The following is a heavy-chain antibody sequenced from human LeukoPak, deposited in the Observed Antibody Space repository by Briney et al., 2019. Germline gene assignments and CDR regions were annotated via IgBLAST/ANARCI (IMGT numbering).Heavy chain of an antibody. CDR1: GSTVSNNY. CDR3: ARVGPGGDGYNYGYFDY. D-gene: IGHD5-24*01. J-gene: IGHJ4*02. V-gene: IGHV3-53*01. CDR2: IYGGGST. Sequence: PGGSLRLSCAASGSTVSNNYMSWVRQAPGKGLEWFSVIYGGGSTYYADSVKGRFTISRDNSKNALFLQMNSLRAEDTAVYYCARVGPGGDGYNYGYFDYWGQGTLVTVSS.